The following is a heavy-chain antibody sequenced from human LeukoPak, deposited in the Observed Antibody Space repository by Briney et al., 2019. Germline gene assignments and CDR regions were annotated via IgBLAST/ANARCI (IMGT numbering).Heavy chain of an antibody. CDR3: ARAIVVVTAFDY. V-gene: IGHV3-21*01. Sequence: PGGSLRLSCAASGFTFSSYSMNWVRQAPGKGLEWVSSISSSSSYTYYADSVKGRFTISRDNAKNSLYLQMNSLRAEDTAVYYCARAIVVVTAFDYWGQGTLVTVSS. CDR1: GFTFSSYS. CDR2: ISSSSSYT. D-gene: IGHD2-21*02. J-gene: IGHJ4*02.